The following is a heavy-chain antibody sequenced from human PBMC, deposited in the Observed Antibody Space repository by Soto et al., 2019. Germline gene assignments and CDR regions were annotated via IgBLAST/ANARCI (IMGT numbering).Heavy chain of an antibody. CDR1: GYTFTSYA. V-gene: IGHV1-3*01. Sequence: GASVKVSCKASGYTFTSYAMHWVRQAPGQRLEWMGWINAGNGNTKYSQKLKGKVTITRDTSASTAYMELSNLRSEDTAVYFCARGARITMVRGIDAFDIWGQGTMVTVSS. D-gene: IGHD3-10*01. J-gene: IGHJ3*02. CDR3: ARGARITMVRGIDAFDI. CDR2: INAGNGNT.